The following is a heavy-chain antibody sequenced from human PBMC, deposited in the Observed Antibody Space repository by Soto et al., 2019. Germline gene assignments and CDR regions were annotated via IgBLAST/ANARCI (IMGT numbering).Heavy chain of an antibody. Sequence: PSDTLSLTCSVSGGSIRSYYWSWIRQPPGKGLEWIGYIHYSGSTNYNPSLKSRVTISVDTAKNQFSLKLSSVTAADTAVYYCAGDAPYYYESSGYYVRAFDNWGQGTMVTVSS. J-gene: IGHJ3*02. CDR2: IHYSGST. CDR1: GGSIRSYY. V-gene: IGHV4-59*08. CDR3: AGDAPYYYESSGYYVRAFDN. D-gene: IGHD3-22*01.